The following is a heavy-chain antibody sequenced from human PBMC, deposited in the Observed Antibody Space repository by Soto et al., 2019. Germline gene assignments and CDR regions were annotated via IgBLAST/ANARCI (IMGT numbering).Heavy chain of an antibody. Sequence: QVQLVQSGAEVKKPGSSVKVSCKASGGTFSSYAINWVRQAPGQGLEWMGGIIPIFGTPDYAKKFQGRVTITADESTGTAYMELSSPRSEDTAVYYCAREDERWFDPWGQGTLVTVSS. J-gene: IGHJ5*02. CDR1: GGTFSSYA. CDR3: AREDERWFDP. V-gene: IGHV1-69*12. CDR2: IIPIFGTP.